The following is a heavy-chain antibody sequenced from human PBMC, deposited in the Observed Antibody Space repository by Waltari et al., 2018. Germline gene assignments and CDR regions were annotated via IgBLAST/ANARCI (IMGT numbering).Heavy chain of an antibody. J-gene: IGHJ4*02. D-gene: IGHD2-15*01. CDR1: GFTLSSYG. CDR2: ISYDGSNK. Sequence: QVQLVESGGDLVKPGGSLRLSCAASGFTLSSYGMHWVRQAPGKGLWWLAVISYDGSNKYYADSVKGRFTISRDNSKNTLYLQMNSLRAEDTAVYYCAKTSEGVADYWGQGTLVTVSS. CDR3: AKTSEGVADY. V-gene: IGHV3-30*18.